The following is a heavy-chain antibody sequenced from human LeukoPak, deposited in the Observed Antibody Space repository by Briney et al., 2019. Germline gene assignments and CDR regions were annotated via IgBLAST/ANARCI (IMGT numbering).Heavy chain of an antibody. CDR3: ARDRLGDYDHSGYYDK. CDR1: GITFSTYA. V-gene: IGHV3-11*01. D-gene: IGHD3-22*01. J-gene: IGHJ4*02. Sequence: PGGSLRLSCAASGITFSTYAMTWIRQAPGKGLEWVSYICDSGRTIYYADSVKGRFTISRDNAKNSVYLQMNNLGAEDTAVYYCARDRLGDYDHSGYYDKWGQGTLVTVSS. CDR2: ICDSGRTI.